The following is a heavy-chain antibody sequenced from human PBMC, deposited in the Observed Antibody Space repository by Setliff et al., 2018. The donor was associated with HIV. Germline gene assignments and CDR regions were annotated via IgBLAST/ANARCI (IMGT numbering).Heavy chain of an antibody. D-gene: IGHD5-18*01. J-gene: IGHJ6*03. V-gene: IGHV1-2*02. CDR1: GYTFIDFF. CDR3: AAGPGYSFGVGLDSYMSI. CDR2: ISPYDLSE. Sequence: GASVKVSCKASGYTFIDFFIHWVRQAPGQGLAWMGWISPYDLSERISQRFRGRVTMTRDTSINAAYLDLSGLTSDDTAVYYCAAGPGYSFGVGLDSYMSIWDKGTTVTVSS.